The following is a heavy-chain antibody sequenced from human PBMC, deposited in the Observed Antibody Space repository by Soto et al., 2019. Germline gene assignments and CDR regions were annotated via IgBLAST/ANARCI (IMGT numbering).Heavy chain of an antibody. CDR1: GYIFITYG. D-gene: IGHD3-10*01. V-gene: IGHV1-18*01. CDR3: ARDLDGSGSYYTDN. CDR2: ISPYNGNT. Sequence: ASVKVSCKASGYIFITYGISWVRQAPGQGLEWMGRISPYNGNTNYAQNLQGRVTMTTDTSTSTAYMELRSLRSDDTAAYYCARDLDGSGSYYTDNWGPGTQVTVSS. J-gene: IGHJ4*02.